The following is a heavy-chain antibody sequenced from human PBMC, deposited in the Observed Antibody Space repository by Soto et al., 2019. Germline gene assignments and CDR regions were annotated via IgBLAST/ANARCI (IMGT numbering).Heavy chain of an antibody. V-gene: IGHV4-34*01. D-gene: IGHD1-26*01. Sequence: SETLSLTCAVYGGSFSGYYWSWIRQPPGKGLEWIGEINHSGSTNYNPSLKSRVTISVDTSKNQFSLKLSSVTAADTAVYYCARGVGRVGAIPGGWFDPWGQGTLVTVSS. J-gene: IGHJ5*02. CDR2: INHSGST. CDR1: GGSFSGYY. CDR3: ARGVGRVGAIPGGWFDP.